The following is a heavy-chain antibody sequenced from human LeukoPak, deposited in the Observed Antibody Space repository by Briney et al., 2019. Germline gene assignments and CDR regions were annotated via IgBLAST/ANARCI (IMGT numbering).Heavy chain of an antibody. J-gene: IGHJ4*02. D-gene: IGHD3-22*01. V-gene: IGHV4-39*01. Sequence: PSETLSLTCAGSGDSINSESFFWGWLRQPPGKGLEWIGSIYYSGTTYYNPSLTSRVSVSVDTSNNQFSLRLRSVTAADTAVYFCAAASVHYFDSRGYYFYFEFWGQGTLVPVSS. CDR2: IYYSGTT. CDR3: AAASVHYFDSRGYYFYFEF. CDR1: GDSINSESFF.